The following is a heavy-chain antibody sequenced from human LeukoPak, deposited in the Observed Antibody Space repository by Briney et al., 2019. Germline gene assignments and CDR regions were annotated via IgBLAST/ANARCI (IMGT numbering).Heavy chain of an antibody. Sequence: ASVKVSCKASGYTFTSYGISWVRQAPGQGLEWMGWINPNSGGTNYAQKFQGRVTMTRDTSISTAYMELSRLRSDDTAVYYCARDQHYYDSSGSPHDAFDIWGQGTMVTVSS. CDR2: INPNSGGT. D-gene: IGHD3-22*01. CDR3: ARDQHYYDSSGSPHDAFDI. J-gene: IGHJ3*02. V-gene: IGHV1-2*02. CDR1: GYTFTSYG.